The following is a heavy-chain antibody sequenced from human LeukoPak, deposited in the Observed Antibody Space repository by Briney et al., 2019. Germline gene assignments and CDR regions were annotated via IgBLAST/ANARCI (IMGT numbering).Heavy chain of an antibody. CDR2: ISGSGVST. CDR3: AKHLGYSSSHMDY. CDR1: GFTFSSYA. Sequence: GGSLRLSCAASGFTFSSYAMTWVRQAPGKGLEWVSGISGSGVSTYYADSVKGRFTISRDNSKNTLYLQMNSLRDEDTAVYYCAKHLGYSSSHMDYWGQGTLVTVSS. V-gene: IGHV3-23*01. J-gene: IGHJ4*02. D-gene: IGHD6-13*01.